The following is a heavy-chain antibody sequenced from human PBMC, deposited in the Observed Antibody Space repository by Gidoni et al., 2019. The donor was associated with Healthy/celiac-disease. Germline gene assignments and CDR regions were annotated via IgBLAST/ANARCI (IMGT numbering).Heavy chain of an antibody. D-gene: IGHD4-4*01. CDR3: ARAMRSNRTNYYYYGMDV. J-gene: IGHJ6*02. V-gene: IGHV3-21*01. CDR2: ISSSSSYI. Sequence: EVQLVESGGGLVKPGGSLRLSCAASGFTFSSYSMNWVRQAPGKGLEWVSSISSSSSYIYYADSVKGRFTISRDNAKNSLYLQMNSLRAEDTAVYYCARAMRSNRTNYYYYGMDVWGQGTTVTVSS. CDR1: GFTFSSYS.